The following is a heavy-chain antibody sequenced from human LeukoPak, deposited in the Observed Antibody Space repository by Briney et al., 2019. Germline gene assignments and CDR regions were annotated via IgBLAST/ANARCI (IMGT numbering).Heavy chain of an antibody. J-gene: IGHJ4*02. V-gene: IGHV3-7*01. D-gene: IGHD3-16*02. CDR2: IKQDGSEK. CDR1: GFTFSSYW. CDR3: ARDHRLYDYVWGSYRSRQGQYYFDY. Sequence: GGSLRLSCAASGFTFSSYWMSWVRQAPGKGLEWVANIKQDGSEKYHVDSVKGRFTISRDNAKNSLYLQMNSLRAEDTAVYYCARDHRLYDYVWGSYRSRQGQYYFDYWGQGTLVTVSS.